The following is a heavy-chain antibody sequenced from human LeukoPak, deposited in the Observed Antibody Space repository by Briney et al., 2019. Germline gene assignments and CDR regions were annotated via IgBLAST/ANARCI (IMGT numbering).Heavy chain of an antibody. CDR3: ARAGILRYFDWSGNWFDP. CDR2: IYYSGST. V-gene: IGHV4-39*07. D-gene: IGHD3-9*01. CDR1: GGSISSYY. J-gene: IGHJ5*02. Sequence: SETLSLTCTVSGGSISSYYWGWIRQPPGKGLEWIGSIYYSGSTYYNPSLKSRVTISVDTSKNQFSLKLSSVTAADTAVYYCARAGILRYFDWSGNWFDPWGQGTLVTVSS.